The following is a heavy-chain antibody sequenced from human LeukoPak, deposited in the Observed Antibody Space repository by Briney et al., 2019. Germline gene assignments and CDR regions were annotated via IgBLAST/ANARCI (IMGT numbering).Heavy chain of an antibody. CDR3: AHSYDFWSGPSLDY. Sequence: VSGPTLENPTQTLTLTCTFSGFSLSTSGVGVGWIRQPPGKALEWLALIYWNDDKRYSPSLKSRLTITKDTSKNQVVLTMTNMDPVDTATYYCAHSYDFWSGPSLDYWGQGTLVTVSS. CDR2: IYWNDDK. J-gene: IGHJ4*02. D-gene: IGHD3-3*01. CDR1: GFSLSTSGVG. V-gene: IGHV2-5*01.